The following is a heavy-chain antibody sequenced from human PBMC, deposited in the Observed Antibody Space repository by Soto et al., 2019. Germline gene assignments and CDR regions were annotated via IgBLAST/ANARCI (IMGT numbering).Heavy chain of an antibody. V-gene: IGHV4-59*08. CDR2: IYYRGSS. CDR1: GGSISSYY. Sequence: QVQLQESGPGLVKPSETLSLTCTVSGGSISSYYWSWIRQPPGKGLEWIGYIYYRGSSNYNPSLKCFVTSSAGTSKNQFFLTLSSVTAGDTAVYYCARHGGLAMRPGGGLLSAFDIWGQGTMVTVPS. CDR3: ARHGGLAMRPGGGLLSAFDI. J-gene: IGHJ3*02. D-gene: IGHD2-2*01.